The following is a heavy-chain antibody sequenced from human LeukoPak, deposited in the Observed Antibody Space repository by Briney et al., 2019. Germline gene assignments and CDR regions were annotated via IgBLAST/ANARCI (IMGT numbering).Heavy chain of an antibody. CDR2: ISNTGNT. D-gene: IGHD3-22*01. J-gene: IGHJ4*02. Sequence: PGGSLRLSCATSGFTFSCCSMTWVRQAPGRGLEWVSSISNTGNTLYRDTVKGRFTISRDNSKNTLYLQMNSLRAEDTAVYYCAKDWRAITMIVVVSVRSTLFDYWGQGTLVTVSS. CDR1: GFTFSCCS. CDR3: AKDWRAITMIVVVSVRSTLFDY. V-gene: IGHV3-23*01.